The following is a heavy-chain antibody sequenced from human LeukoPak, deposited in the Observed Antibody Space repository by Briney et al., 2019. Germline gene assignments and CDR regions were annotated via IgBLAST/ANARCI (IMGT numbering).Heavy chain of an antibody. J-gene: IGHJ3*01. D-gene: IGHD3-22*01. Sequence: GFLRLSCEASGFTFGSYAMTWVRQAPGKGLDWVSVIGASGADTYYADSVKGRFTISRDNAKNTLYLHMRSLRVEDTAVYFCARRPRDSSGYYLCAFHAWGQGTTVTVSS. CDR2: IGASGADT. CDR3: ARRPRDSSGYYLCAFHA. CDR1: GFTFGSYA. V-gene: IGHV3-23*01.